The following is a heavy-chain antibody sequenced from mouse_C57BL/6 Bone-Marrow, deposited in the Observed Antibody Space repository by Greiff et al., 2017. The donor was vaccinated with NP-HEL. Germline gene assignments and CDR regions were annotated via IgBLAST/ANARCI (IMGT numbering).Heavy chain of an antibody. CDR2: ISNGGGST. Sequence: EVQGVESGGGLVQPGGSLKLSCAASGFTFSDYYMYWVRQTPEKRLEWVAYISNGGGSTYYPDTVKGRFTISKDNAKNTLYLQMSRLKSEDTAMYYCARQLVGPPWFAYWGQGTLVTVSA. CDR1: GFTFSDYY. J-gene: IGHJ3*01. CDR3: ARQLVGPPWFAY. V-gene: IGHV5-12*01. D-gene: IGHD3-3*01.